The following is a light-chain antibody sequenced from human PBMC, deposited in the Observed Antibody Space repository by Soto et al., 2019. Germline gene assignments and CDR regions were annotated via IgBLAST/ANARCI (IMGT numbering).Light chain of an antibody. CDR2: DAT. V-gene: IGKV1-5*01. J-gene: IGKJ5*01. CDR3: QQYNRLIT. CDR1: QTIDSW. Sequence: DIQMTQSPSILSASVGDSVTITCRASQTIDSWVAWYQQKPGKAPKLLIYDATSSESGVSSRFSGSGYGTDFTLTINNLQPDDFATYYCQQYNRLITFGQGTRLE.